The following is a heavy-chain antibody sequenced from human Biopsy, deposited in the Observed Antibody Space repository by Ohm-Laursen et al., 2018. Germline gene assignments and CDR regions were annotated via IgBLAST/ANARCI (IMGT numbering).Heavy chain of an antibody. CDR3: ARATNSTGWPYYYFYGMDV. Sequence: TLSLTCAVSGGSISSDYWSWIRQTPGKGLEWIGSIYYSGSTNYNPSLKSRVTISVDTSENQFSLRLNSVTAADTAVYYCARATNSTGWPYYYFYGMDVWGQGTTVTVSS. V-gene: IGHV4-59*01. D-gene: IGHD2/OR15-2a*01. CDR1: GGSISSDY. CDR2: IYYSGST. J-gene: IGHJ6*02.